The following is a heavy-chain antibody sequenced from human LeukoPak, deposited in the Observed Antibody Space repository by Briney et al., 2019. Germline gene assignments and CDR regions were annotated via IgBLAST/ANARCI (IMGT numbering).Heavy chain of an antibody. CDR1: GFTFSNAW. D-gene: IGHD5-24*01. V-gene: IGHV3-33*08. J-gene: IGHJ4*02. CDR2: IWYDGSNK. Sequence: SGGSLRLSCAASGFTFSNAWMSWVRQAPGKGLEWVAVIWYDGSNKYYADSVKGRFTISRDNSKNTLYLQMNSLRAEDTAVYYCARDQASVATIYFDYWGQGTLVTVSS. CDR3: ARDQASVATIYFDY.